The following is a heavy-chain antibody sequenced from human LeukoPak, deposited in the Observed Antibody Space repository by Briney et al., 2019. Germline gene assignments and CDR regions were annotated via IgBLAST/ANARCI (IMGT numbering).Heavy chain of an antibody. CDR3: ARVDGDSSSSRIDYAVDY. Sequence: GGSLRLSCAASGFTFSSYAMHWVRQAPGKGLEWVAVISYDGSNKYYADSVKGRFTISRDNSKNTLYLQMNSLRAGDTAVYYCARVDGDSSSSRIDYAVDYWGQGTLVTVSS. J-gene: IGHJ4*02. CDR2: ISYDGSNK. D-gene: IGHD6-6*01. CDR1: GFTFSSYA. V-gene: IGHV3-30*04.